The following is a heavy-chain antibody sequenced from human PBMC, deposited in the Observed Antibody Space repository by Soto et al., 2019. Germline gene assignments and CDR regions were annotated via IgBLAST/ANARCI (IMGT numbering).Heavy chain of an antibody. D-gene: IGHD3-10*01. CDR1: GDTFTNFG. J-gene: IGHJ5*02. CDR3: ARVIRGVVNWFDT. Sequence: ASVKVSCKTSGDTFTNFGLSWVRQAPGQGLEWMGWIATYNSNKNYAQKFQGRLTLTTDTSTSTGYMELKSLEYDDTAVYYCARVIRGVVNWFDTWGQGTLVTVSS. CDR2: IATYNSNK. V-gene: IGHV1-18*01.